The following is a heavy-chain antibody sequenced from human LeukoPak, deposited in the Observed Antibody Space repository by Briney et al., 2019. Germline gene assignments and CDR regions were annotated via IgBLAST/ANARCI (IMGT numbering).Heavy chain of an antibody. V-gene: IGHV4-39*01. CDR3: ARAPTSGWPYYFDS. CDR1: GXSISSSSYY. J-gene: IGHJ4*02. CDR2: IYYSGST. D-gene: IGHD6-19*01. Sequence: SETLSLTCTVSGXSISSSSYYWGWIRQPPGKGLEWIGSIYYSGSTYYNPSLKSRVTISLDTSENQFSLKLTSVTAADTAVYYCARAPTSGWPYYFDSWGQGTLVTVSS.